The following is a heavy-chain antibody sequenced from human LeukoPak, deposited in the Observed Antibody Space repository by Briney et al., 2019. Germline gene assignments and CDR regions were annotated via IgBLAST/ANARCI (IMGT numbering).Heavy chain of an antibody. CDR2: ISSDGSNE. V-gene: IGHV3-30*09. CDR1: GFTFSSYA. Sequence: PGGSLRLSCAASGFTFSSYAMHWVRQAPGKGLEWVALISSDGSNEYYADSVKGRFAISRDNSKNTLYLQMNSLRAEDTAVYYCARVDYYDSSGHLDYWGQGTLVTVSS. CDR3: ARVDYYDSSGHLDY. D-gene: IGHD3-22*01. J-gene: IGHJ4*02.